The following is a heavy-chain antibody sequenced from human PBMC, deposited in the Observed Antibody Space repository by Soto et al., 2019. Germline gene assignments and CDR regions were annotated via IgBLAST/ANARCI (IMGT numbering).Heavy chain of an antibody. V-gene: IGHV3-30-3*01. J-gene: IGHJ4*02. CDR2: MSYDGSTK. D-gene: IGHD3-3*01. CDR3: ANVPEYNFWSGYRYYFDY. Sequence: GGSLRLSCAASGFTFSSYGMYWVRQAPGKGLEWVAIMSYDGSTKYFADSVKGRFTISRDNSQNTLYLQMHSLRADDTAVYYCANVPEYNFWSGYRYYFDYWGQGTLVTVSS. CDR1: GFTFSSYG.